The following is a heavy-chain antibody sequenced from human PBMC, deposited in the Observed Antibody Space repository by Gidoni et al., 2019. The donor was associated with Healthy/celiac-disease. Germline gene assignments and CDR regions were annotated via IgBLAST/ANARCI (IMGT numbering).Heavy chain of an antibody. CDR2: INHSGST. CDR3: ARAGTYYYDSSGLDQQGAFDY. CDR1: GGSFSGYY. D-gene: IGHD3-22*01. V-gene: IGHV4-34*01. J-gene: IGHJ4*02. Sequence: QVQLQQWGAGLLKPSETLSLTCAVYGGSFSGYYWSWIRQPPGKGLEWIGEINHSGSTNYNPSLKSRVTISVDTPKNQFSLKLSSVTAADTAVYYCARAGTYYYDSSGLDQQGAFDYWGQGTLVTVSS.